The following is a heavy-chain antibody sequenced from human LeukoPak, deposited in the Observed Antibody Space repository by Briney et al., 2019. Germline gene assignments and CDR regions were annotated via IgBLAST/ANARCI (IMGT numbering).Heavy chain of an antibody. Sequence: GGSLRLSCAASGFTFSRSYMHWVRHAPGKGPMWVSRINSDGSIINYVDSVKGRFTTSRDNAKNTVYLQMNSLRAEDTAVYYCVKWDWAGGQGTLVTVSS. CDR1: GFTFSRSY. CDR3: VKWDWA. J-gene: IGHJ4*02. V-gene: IGHV3-74*01. D-gene: IGHD1-26*01. CDR2: INSDGSII.